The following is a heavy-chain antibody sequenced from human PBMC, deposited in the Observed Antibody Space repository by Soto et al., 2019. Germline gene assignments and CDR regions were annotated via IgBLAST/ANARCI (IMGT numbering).Heavy chain of an antibody. Sequence: GGSLRLSCAASGFTFSSYSMNWVRQAPGKGLEWVSSISSSSSYIYYADSVKGRFTISRDNAKNSLYLQMNSLRAEDTAVYYCARDSEYYYDSSGNDAFDIWGQGTMVTVSS. D-gene: IGHD3-22*01. J-gene: IGHJ3*02. CDR1: GFTFSSYS. CDR3: ARDSEYYYDSSGNDAFDI. CDR2: ISSSSSYI. V-gene: IGHV3-21*01.